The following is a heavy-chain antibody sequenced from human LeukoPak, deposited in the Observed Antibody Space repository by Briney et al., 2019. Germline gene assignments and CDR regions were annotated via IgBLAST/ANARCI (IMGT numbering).Heavy chain of an antibody. J-gene: IGHJ3*02. D-gene: IGHD3-10*01. V-gene: IGHV3-23*01. CDR2: IGRSGNT. CDR3: ARPGSNYIWAFDM. Sequence: GGSLRLSCAASGFTFRNYDMNWVRQAPGRGLEWVSSIGRSGNTDYSDSVKGRFTISRDNSKNTLSLQVNSLRAEDTAVYYCARPGSNYIWAFDMWGQGTMVTVSS. CDR1: GFTFRNYD.